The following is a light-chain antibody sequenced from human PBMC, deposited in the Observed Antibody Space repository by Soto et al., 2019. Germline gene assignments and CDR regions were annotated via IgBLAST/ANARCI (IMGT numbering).Light chain of an antibody. V-gene: IGKV3-15*01. CDR3: QQYNKWPPPFT. Sequence: DIVTTQSPATLSLSPGERATLYCRASQSVSSNLAWYQQKPGQPPRLLIYGASTRTTGIPARFSGSGSGTDFTLTISSLQSEDSAVYYCQQYNKWPPPFTFGPGTKVDIK. CDR1: QSVSSN. CDR2: GAS. J-gene: IGKJ3*01.